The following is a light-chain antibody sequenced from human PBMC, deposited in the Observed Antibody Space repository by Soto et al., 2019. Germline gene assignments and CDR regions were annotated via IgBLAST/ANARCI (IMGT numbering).Light chain of an antibody. Sequence: AIRMTQSPSSLSASTGDRVTITCRASQGISSYLAWYQQKPGKAPKLLIYAASTLQSGGPSRFSGSGSGTDFTLTVGCMQSEDFATYYCQQYYSYSWTFGQGTKVEIK. CDR2: AAS. CDR3: QQYYSYSWT. CDR1: QGISSY. V-gene: IGKV1-8*01. J-gene: IGKJ1*01.